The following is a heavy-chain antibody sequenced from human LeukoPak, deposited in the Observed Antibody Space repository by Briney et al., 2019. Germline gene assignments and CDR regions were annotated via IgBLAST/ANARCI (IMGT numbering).Heavy chain of an antibody. V-gene: IGHV3-7*01. CDR3: ARESLGYYDILTGYYKAHFDY. CDR1: GFTFSSYW. Sequence: GGSLRLSCAASGFTFSSYWMSWVRQAPGKGLEWVANIKQDGSEKYYVDSVKGRFTISRDNAKNSLYLQMNSLRAEDTAVYYCARESLGYYDILTGYYKAHFDYWGQGTLVTVSS. CDR2: IKQDGSEK. J-gene: IGHJ4*02. D-gene: IGHD3-9*01.